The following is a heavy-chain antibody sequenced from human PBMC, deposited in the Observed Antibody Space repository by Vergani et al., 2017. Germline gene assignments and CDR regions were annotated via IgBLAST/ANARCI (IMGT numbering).Heavy chain of an antibody. Sequence: EVQLLESGGGLVQPGGSLRLSCAASGFTFSSYAMSWVRQAPGKGLEWVSAISGSGGSTYYADSVKGRFTISRDNSKKTLYLQMNSLRAEDTAVYYCAKDLTGYSSGRDYWGQGTLVTVSS. V-gene: IGHV3-23*01. CDR1: GFTFSSYA. CDR2: ISGSGGST. J-gene: IGHJ4*02. D-gene: IGHD6-19*01. CDR3: AKDLTGYSSGRDY.